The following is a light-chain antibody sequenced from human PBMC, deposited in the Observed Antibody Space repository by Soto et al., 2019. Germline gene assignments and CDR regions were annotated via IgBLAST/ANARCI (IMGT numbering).Light chain of an antibody. CDR2: GVS. J-gene: IGKJ1*01. Sequence: EIVMTQSPATLSVSPGERATLSCRASQSVSSKLAWFQQKPGQAPSLLIYGVSTRATGIPAKFSGSGSGTEFTLTISSLQSEDFAVYYCQQYNKWPRTFGQGTKVDIK. CDR1: QSVSSK. V-gene: IGKV3D-15*01. CDR3: QQYNKWPRT.